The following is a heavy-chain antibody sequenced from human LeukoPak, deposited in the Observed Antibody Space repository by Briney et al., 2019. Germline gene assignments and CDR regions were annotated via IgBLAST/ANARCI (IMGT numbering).Heavy chain of an antibody. CDR1: GFTFSSYE. CDR3: ARRARYSSGWAVPYYMDD. V-gene: IGHV3-48*03. Sequence: GGSLRLSCAASGFTFSSYEMNWVRQAPGKGLEWVSYISSSGSTIYYADSVKGRFTISRDNAKNSLYLQMNSLRAEDTAVYYCARRARYSSGWAVPYYMDDWGKGTTVTVSS. J-gene: IGHJ6*03. D-gene: IGHD6-19*01. CDR2: ISSSGSTI.